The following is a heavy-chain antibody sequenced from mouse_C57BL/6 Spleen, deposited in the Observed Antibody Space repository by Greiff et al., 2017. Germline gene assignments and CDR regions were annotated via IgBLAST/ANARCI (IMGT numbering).Heavy chain of an antibody. CDR1: GYTFTDYE. D-gene: IGHD1-1*01. CDR2: IDPETGGT. J-gene: IGHJ2*01. V-gene: IGHV1-15*01. Sequence: QVQLQQSGAELVRPGASVTLSCKASGYTFTDYEMHWVKQTPVHGLEWIGAIDPETGGTAYNQKFKGKAILTADKSSSTAYMELRSLTSEDSAVYYCTGITTVVATDYGGQGTTLTVSS. CDR3: TGITTVVATDY.